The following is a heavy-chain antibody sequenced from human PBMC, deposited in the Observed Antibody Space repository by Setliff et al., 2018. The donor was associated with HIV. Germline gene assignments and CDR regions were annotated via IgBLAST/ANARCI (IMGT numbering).Heavy chain of an antibody. CDR3: ARARGPPLPVLDF. CDR2: VFHSGSA. V-gene: IGHV4-4*02. J-gene: IGHJ4*02. D-gene: IGHD3-10*01. Sequence: PSETLSLTCAVSGGPLNSRNWWSWVRQPPGKGLEWIGEVFHSGSAYYNLSLQSRVTLSVDTSKNSFSLHLTSVTAADTAVYFCARARGPPLPVLDFWGPGTLVTVSS. CDR1: GGPLNSRNW.